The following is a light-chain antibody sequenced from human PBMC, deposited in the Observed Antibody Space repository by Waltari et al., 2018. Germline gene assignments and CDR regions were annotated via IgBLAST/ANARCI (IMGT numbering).Light chain of an antibody. CDR3: QQYNNWPIT. Sequence: EVVLTQSPATLSVSPGERATLSCRASQNINNLLAWYQQKPGQPPRLLIYRASTRATDIPVRFSGSGSGTDFTLTISSLQSEDFAVYYCQQYNNWPITFGQGTRLEIK. J-gene: IGKJ5*01. V-gene: IGKV3-15*01. CDR2: RAS. CDR1: QNINNL.